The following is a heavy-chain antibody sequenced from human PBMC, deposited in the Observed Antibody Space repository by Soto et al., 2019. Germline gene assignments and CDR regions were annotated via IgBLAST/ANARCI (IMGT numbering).Heavy chain of an antibody. Sequence: EVQLVGSGGGLVQPGGSLRLSCAASGFTFSSYWMSWVRQAPGKGLEWVANIKQDGSEKYYVDSVKGRFTISRDNAKNSLYLQMNSLRAEDTAVYYCARDGVVGRYFDWSYFDYWGQGTLVTVSS. J-gene: IGHJ4*02. V-gene: IGHV3-7*01. CDR1: GFTFSSYW. CDR3: ARDGVVGRYFDWSYFDY. CDR2: IKQDGSEK. D-gene: IGHD3-9*01.